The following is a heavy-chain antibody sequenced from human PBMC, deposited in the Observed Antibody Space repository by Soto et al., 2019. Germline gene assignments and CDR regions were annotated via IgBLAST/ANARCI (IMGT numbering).Heavy chain of an antibody. CDR2: ILPIFGSP. J-gene: IGHJ6*02. Sequence: QVQLVQSGAEVKKPGSSVKVSCKASGGSFRRYAISWVRQAPGQGLEWMGGILPIFGSPSHAQKFQGRATITADESTSTAYLELTSLTSEDTAMYYCVFGDCTSTSCSYYCYGVDVWGQGTTVNVSS. CDR3: VFGDCTSTSCSYYCYGVDV. V-gene: IGHV1-69*01. CDR1: GGSFRRYA. D-gene: IGHD2-2*01.